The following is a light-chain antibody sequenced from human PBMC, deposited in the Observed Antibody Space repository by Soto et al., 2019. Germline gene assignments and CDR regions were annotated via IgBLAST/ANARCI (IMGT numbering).Light chain of an antibody. CDR2: GAS. V-gene: IGKV3-20*01. CDR3: QQYSSSPVT. Sequence: EIVLTQSPGTLSLSPGERATLSCRASQSVSSSYLAWYQQKPGQAPRLLMYGASSRATGIPDRFSGSGSGTDFTLTISRLEPEDFAVYYCQQYSSSPVTFGQGTKVEIK. J-gene: IGKJ1*01. CDR1: QSVSSSY.